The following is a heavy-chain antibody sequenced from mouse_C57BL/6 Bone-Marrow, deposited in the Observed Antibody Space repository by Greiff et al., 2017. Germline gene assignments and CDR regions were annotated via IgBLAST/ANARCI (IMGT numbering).Heavy chain of an antibody. CDR2: ISYDGSN. CDR1: GYSITSGYY. V-gene: IGHV3-6*01. J-gene: IGHJ2*01. D-gene: IGHD2-5*01. CDR3: ARSYSKSYFDY. Sequence: EVQLQESGPGLVKPSQSLSLTCSVTGYSITSGYYWNWIRQFPGNKLEWMGYISYDGSNNYNPSLKNRISITRDTSKNQFFLKLNSVTTEDTATYYCARSYSKSYFDYWGQGTTLTVSS.